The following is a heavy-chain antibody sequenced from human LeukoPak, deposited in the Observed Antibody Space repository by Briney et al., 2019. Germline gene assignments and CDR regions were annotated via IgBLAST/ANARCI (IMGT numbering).Heavy chain of an antibody. Sequence: GRSLRLSCAASGFTFSSYCLHWVRQAPGKGLEWVAVIWYDGSNKFYADSVKGRFTISRDNSKNTLYLQINSLRVEDTGVYYCARDERGARVFDYWGQGTLVTVSS. CDR1: GFTFSSYC. J-gene: IGHJ4*02. V-gene: IGHV3-33*01. CDR2: IWYDGSNK. CDR3: ARDERGARVFDY. D-gene: IGHD4/OR15-4a*01.